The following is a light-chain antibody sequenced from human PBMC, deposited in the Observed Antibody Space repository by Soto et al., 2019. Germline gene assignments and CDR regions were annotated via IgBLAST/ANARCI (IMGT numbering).Light chain of an antibody. CDR1: SSNIGAGYD. CDR3: QSYDSSLSAFYV. CDR2: GNS. V-gene: IGLV1-40*01. J-gene: IGLJ1*01. Sequence: QAVVTQPPSVSGAPGQRVTISCTGSSSNIGAGYDVHWYQQLPGTAPKLLIYGNSNRPSGVSDRFSGSKSGTSASLAITGLQAEDEADYYCQSYDSSLSAFYVFGTGTKLTVL.